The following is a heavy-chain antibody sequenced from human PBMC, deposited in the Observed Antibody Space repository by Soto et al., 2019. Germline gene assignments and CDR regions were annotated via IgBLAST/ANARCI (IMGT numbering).Heavy chain of an antibody. Sequence: GESLKISCKVSGYSFTSYWIGWVRQMPGKSLEWMGIIYPGDSDTRYSPSFQGQVTISADKSISTAYLQWSSLKASDTAMYYCARVANSHYGSGIGGMEVWGQGTRATGSS. CDR2: IYPGDSDT. CDR3: ARVANSHYGSGIGGMEV. CDR1: GYSFTSYW. J-gene: IGHJ6*02. V-gene: IGHV5-51*01. D-gene: IGHD3-10*01.